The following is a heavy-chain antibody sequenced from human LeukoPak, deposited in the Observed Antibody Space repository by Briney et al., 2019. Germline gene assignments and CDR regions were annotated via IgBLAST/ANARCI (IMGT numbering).Heavy chain of an antibody. V-gene: IGHV1-2*04. CDR1: GYTFTGYY. CDR3: ARNYGERGLDY. CDR2: INPNSGGT. Sequence: EASVKVSCTASGYTFTGYYMHWVRQAPGQGLEWMGWINPNSGGTNYAQKFQGWVTMTRDTSISTAYMELSRLRSDDTAVYYCARNYGERGLDYWGQGTLVTVSS. J-gene: IGHJ4*02. D-gene: IGHD4-17*01.